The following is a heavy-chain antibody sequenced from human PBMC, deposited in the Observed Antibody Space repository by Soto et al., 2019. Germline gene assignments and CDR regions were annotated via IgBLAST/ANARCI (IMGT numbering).Heavy chain of an antibody. CDR2: INHSGST. Sequence: SETLSLTCAVYGGSFSGYYWSWIRQPPGKGLDWIGEINHSGSTNYNPSLKSRVTISVDTSKNQFSLKLSSVTAADTAVYYCARGVAPEVPYGSGSYRDYWGQGTLVTVSS. V-gene: IGHV4-34*01. CDR1: GGSFSGYY. D-gene: IGHD3-10*01. J-gene: IGHJ4*02. CDR3: ARGVAPEVPYGSGSYRDY.